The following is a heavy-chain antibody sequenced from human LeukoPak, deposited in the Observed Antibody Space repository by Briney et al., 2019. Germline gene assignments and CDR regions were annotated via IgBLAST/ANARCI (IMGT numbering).Heavy chain of an antibody. CDR3: ARAEVYCSRSTCFLY. D-gene: IGHD2-15*01. J-gene: IGHJ4*02. CDR2: TNTNTGNP. Sequence: ASVKVSCKTSGYTFTSFAINWVRQAPGQGLEWMGWTNTNTGNPTYAQGFTGRFVFSLDTSVTTTYLHISSLQAEDTAVYYCARAEVYCSRSTCFLYWGQGTLVTVSS. V-gene: IGHV7-4-1*02. CDR1: GYTFTSFA.